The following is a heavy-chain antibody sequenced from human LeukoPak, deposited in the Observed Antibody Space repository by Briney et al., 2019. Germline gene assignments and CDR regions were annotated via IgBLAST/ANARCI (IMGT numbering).Heavy chain of an antibody. Sequence: PGGSLRLSCAAAGFTFSDYYMNWIRQAPGKGLEWVSYISRGGSSIYYADSVKGRFTISRDNAKNSLYLQMNSLRAEDTAVYYCARDAFSSSWYYFDYWGQGTLVTVSS. D-gene: IGHD6-13*01. J-gene: IGHJ4*02. V-gene: IGHV3-11*04. CDR1: GFTFSDYY. CDR3: ARDAFSSSWYYFDY. CDR2: ISRGGSSI.